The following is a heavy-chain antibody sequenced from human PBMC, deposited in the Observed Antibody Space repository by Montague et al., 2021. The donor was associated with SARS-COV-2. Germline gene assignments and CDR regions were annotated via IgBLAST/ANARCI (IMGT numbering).Heavy chain of an antibody. D-gene: IGHD2-2*01. V-gene: IGHV4-34*01. CDR3: AGGRRPVVVPGAGPAGRAFDI. J-gene: IGHJ3*02. Sequence: SETLSLTCAISGGSFSNYYWSWIRQPPGKGLEWIGEVNQSGTTIYNPSVKSGVTISEDASKNQFYLRLNSVTAADTAVDYCAGGRRPVVVPGAGPAGRAFDIWGQGTMVTVS. CDR2: VNQSGTT. CDR1: GGSFSNYY.